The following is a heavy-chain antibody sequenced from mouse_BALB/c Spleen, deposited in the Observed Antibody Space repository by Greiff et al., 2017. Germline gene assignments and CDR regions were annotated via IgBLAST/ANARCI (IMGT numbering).Heavy chain of an antibody. Sequence: DVMLVESGGGLVKPGGSLKLSCAASGFTFSSYAMSWVRQTPEKRLEWVASISSGGSTYYPDSVKGRFTISRDNARNILYLQMSSLRSEDTAMYYCASAYYGNPAWFAYWGQGTLVTVSA. CDR1: GFTFSSYA. CDR3: ASAYYGNPAWFAY. J-gene: IGHJ3*01. D-gene: IGHD2-10*01. CDR2: ISSGGST. V-gene: IGHV5-6-5*01.